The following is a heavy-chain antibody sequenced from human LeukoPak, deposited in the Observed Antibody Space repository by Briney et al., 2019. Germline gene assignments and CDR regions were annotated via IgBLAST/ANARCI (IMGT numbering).Heavy chain of an antibody. CDR2: IYYSGST. D-gene: IGHD2-15*01. Sequence: SETLSLTCTVSGGSISSSDYYWGWIRQPPGKGLEWIGSIYYSGSTYYNPSLKSRVTISVDTSKNHFSLRLSSVTAADTAMFYCVRLTIAANAFDIWGQGTMVTVSS. CDR1: GGSISSSDYY. V-gene: IGHV4-39*02. CDR3: VRLTIAANAFDI. J-gene: IGHJ3*02.